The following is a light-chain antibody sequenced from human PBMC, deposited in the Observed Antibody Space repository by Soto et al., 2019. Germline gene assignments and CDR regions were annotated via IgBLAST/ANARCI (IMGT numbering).Light chain of an antibody. CDR3: QQSYIIPPIT. J-gene: IGKJ5*01. Sequence: DVQMTQSPSSLSALVGDRVTITCRTSQSVSRYLNWYQHKPGKAPKLLINAASNLRSGVPSRFSGSGSGTDFTLTLDGLQPEDFAVYYCQQSYIIPPITFGQGTRLELK. CDR1: QSVSRY. CDR2: AAS. V-gene: IGKV1-39*01.